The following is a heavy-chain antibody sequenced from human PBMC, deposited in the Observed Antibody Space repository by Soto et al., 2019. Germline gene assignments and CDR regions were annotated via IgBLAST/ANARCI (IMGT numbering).Heavy chain of an antibody. CDR1: GGTFSSYT. D-gene: IGHD2-15*01. CDR2: IIPILGIA. Sequence: QVQLVQSGAEVKKPGSSVKVSCKASGGTFSSYTISWVRQAPGQGLEWMGRIIPILGIANYAQKFQGRVTITADKSTSTAYMELSSLRSEDTAVYYCARDGVISCSGGSCWSFDPWGQGTLVTVSS. CDR3: ARDGVISCSGGSCWSFDP. J-gene: IGHJ5*02. V-gene: IGHV1-69*02.